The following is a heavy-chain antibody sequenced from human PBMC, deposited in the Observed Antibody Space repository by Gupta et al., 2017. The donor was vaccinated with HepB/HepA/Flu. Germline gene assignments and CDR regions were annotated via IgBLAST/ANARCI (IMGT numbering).Heavy chain of an antibody. D-gene: IGHD2-21*01. J-gene: IGHJ3*02. V-gene: IGHV4-39*01. Sequence: QLQLQESGPGLVKPSETLSLTCTVSDGSISNYDYSWGWIRQPPGKGLEWIGTIYYSGKTYYSPSLKSRITISADSSKNQFSLQLKSVTAADTALYYCARNATLVVGAFDIWGQGTMVTVSS. CDR3: ARNATLVVGAFDI. CDR2: IYYSGKT. CDR1: DGSISNYDYS.